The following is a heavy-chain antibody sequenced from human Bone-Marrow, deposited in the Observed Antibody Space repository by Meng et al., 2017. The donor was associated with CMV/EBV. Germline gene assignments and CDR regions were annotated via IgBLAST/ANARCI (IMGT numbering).Heavy chain of an antibody. CDR1: GFTFSSYA. Sequence: GESLKIPCAASGFTFSSYAMHWVRQAPGKGLEWVAVISYDGSNKYYADSVKGRFTISRDNSKNTLYLQMNSLRAEDTAVYYCARVRYYGSGSYYKVPLYYGMDVWGQGTTVTVSS. J-gene: IGHJ6*02. CDR3: ARVRYYGSGSYYKVPLYYGMDV. CDR2: ISYDGSNK. V-gene: IGHV3-30*04. D-gene: IGHD3-10*01.